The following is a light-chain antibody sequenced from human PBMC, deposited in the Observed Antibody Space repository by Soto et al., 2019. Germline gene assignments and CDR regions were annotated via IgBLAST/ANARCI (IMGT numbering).Light chain of an antibody. CDR2: EVS. CDR3: SSYAGRNNYNYV. Sequence: QSVLTQPPSASGSPGQSVTISCTGTSSDVGGYNYVSWYQQHPGKAPKLMIYEVSKRPSGVPDRFSGSKSGNTASLTVSGLQAEDGADYYCSSYAGRNNYNYVFGPGTKLTAL. CDR1: SSDVGGYNY. J-gene: IGLJ1*01. V-gene: IGLV2-8*01.